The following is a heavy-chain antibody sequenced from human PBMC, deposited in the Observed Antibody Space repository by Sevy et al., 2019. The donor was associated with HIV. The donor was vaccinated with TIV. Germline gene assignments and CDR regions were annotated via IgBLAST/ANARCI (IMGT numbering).Heavy chain of an antibody. J-gene: IGHJ4*02. V-gene: IGHV3-30-3*01. CDR3: ASVSPPGITIFGVVITEGPFDY. D-gene: IGHD3-3*01. Sequence: GGSLRLSCAASGFTFSSYAMHWVRQAPGKGLEWVAVISYDGSNKYYADSVKRRFTISRDNSKNTLYLQMNSLRAEDTAVYYCASVSPPGITIFGVVITEGPFDYWGQGTLVTVSS. CDR2: ISYDGSNK. CDR1: GFTFSSYA.